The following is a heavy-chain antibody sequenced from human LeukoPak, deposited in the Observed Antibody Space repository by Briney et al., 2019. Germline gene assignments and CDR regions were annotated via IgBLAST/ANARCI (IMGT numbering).Heavy chain of an antibody. CDR2: IKQDGSEK. CDR1: GFTFSSYW. V-gene: IGHV3-7*01. CDR3: ARDRANGMSDY. Sequence: GGSLRLSCAASGFTFSSYWMGWVRQAPGKGLEWVANIKQDGSEKYYVDSVKGRFTISRDNAKNSLYLQTNSLRAEDTAVYYCARDRANGMSDYWGQGTLVTVSS. D-gene: IGHD2-8*01. J-gene: IGHJ4*02.